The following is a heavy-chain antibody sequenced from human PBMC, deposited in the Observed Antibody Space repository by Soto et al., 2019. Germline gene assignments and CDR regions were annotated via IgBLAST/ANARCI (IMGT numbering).Heavy chain of an antibody. D-gene: IGHD6-6*01. CDR3: ARDIAPSTLAARWFDP. CDR1: GFPFRTYS. V-gene: IGHV3-21*01. Sequence: EEQLVESGGGLVKPGGSLRLSCAASGFPFRTYSMNWVRQAPGKGLEWVSSISANSYYIYYADSMKGRFTVSRDNAKDSLYLQIDSLRAEDTAVYYCARDIAPSTLAARWFDPWGQGTLVTVSS. CDR2: ISANSYYI. J-gene: IGHJ5*02.